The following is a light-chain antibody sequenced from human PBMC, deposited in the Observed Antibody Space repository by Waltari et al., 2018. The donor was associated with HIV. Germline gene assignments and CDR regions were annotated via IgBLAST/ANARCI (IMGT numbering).Light chain of an antibody. CDR2: DIT. Sequence: QSVLTQPRSVSGSLGQSVTITCTGPTSDLGGYEYVSWYQKHPDKAHKLIIYDITHRPAGVPDRFSSSKSGTTASLTISDLRPEDEAQYYCCSYGGRHTYYVFGTGTLVTV. CDR3: CSYGGRHTYYV. J-gene: IGLJ1*01. V-gene: IGLV2-11*01. CDR1: TSDLGGYEY.